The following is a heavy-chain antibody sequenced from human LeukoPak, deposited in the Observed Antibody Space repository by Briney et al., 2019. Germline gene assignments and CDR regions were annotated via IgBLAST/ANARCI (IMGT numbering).Heavy chain of an antibody. CDR3: ARAYFEY. CDR2: IKQDGSEK. J-gene: IGHJ4*02. V-gene: IGHV3-7*01. Sequence: SGGSLRLSCAASGFTFSSYGMHWVRQAPGKGLEWVANIKQDGSEKYYVDSVKGRFTISRDNAKNSLYLQMDSLRAEDTAVYYCARAYFEYWGQGTLVTVSS. CDR1: GFTFSSYG.